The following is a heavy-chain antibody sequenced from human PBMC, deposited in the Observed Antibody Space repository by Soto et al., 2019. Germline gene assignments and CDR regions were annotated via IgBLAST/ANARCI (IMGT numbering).Heavy chain of an antibody. J-gene: IGHJ4*02. Sequence: GGSLRLSCAASGFTFSSYWMSWVRQAPGKGLEWVANIKQDGSEKYYVDSVKGRLTISRDNAKNSLYLQMNSLRAEDTAVYYCARDRSGYSSSWYAETLDYWGQGTLVTVSS. CDR2: IKQDGSEK. V-gene: IGHV3-7*03. CDR1: GFTFSSYW. D-gene: IGHD6-13*01. CDR3: ARDRSGYSSSWYAETLDY.